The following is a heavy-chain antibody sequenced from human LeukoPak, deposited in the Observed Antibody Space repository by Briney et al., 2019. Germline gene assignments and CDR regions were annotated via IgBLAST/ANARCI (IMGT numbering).Heavy chain of an antibody. CDR2: IYYSGST. V-gene: IGHV4-39*01. CDR1: GGSISSSSHY. CDR3: ARGYGYSYGSVDY. J-gene: IGHJ4*02. D-gene: IGHD5-18*01. Sequence: SETLSLTCTVSGGSISSSSHYWGWIRQPPGKGLEWIGSIYYSGSTYYNPSLKSRVTISVDTSKNQFSLKLSSVTAADTAVYYCARGYGYSYGSVDYWGQGTLVTVSS.